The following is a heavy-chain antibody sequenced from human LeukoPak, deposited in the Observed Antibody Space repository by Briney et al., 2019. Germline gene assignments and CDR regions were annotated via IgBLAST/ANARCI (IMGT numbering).Heavy chain of an antibody. CDR3: ASTVAATPLYYYGMDV. Sequence: PSETLSLTCTVSGGSISSYYWSWIRQPPGKGLEWIGYIYYSGSTNYNPSLKSRVTISVDTSKNQFSLKLSSVTAADTAVYYCASTVAATPLYYYGMDVWGQGTTVTVSS. V-gene: IGHV4-59*01. D-gene: IGHD2-15*01. J-gene: IGHJ6*02. CDR1: GGSISSYY. CDR2: IYYSGST.